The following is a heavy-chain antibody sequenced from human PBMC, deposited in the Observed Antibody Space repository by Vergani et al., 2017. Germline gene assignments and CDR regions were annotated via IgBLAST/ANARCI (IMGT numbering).Heavy chain of an antibody. CDR3: AREGQLSVYTHSPMDV. CDR1: GFTVSSNY. V-gene: IGHV3-66*02. Sequence: VQLVESGGGLVQPGGSLRLSCAASGFTVSSNYMSWVRQAPGKGLEWVSVIYSGGSTYYADSVKGRFTISRDNSKNTLYLQMNSLRAEDTAVYYCAREGQLSVYTHSPMDVWGQGTTVTVSS. J-gene: IGHJ6*02. CDR2: IYSGGST. D-gene: IGHD3-16*01.